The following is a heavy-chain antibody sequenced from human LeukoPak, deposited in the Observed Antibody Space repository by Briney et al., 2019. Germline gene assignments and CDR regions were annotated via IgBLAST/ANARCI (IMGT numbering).Heavy chain of an antibody. CDR2: LYYSGST. Sequence: TSETLSLTCTVSGGSISSRSYYWGWIRQPPGKGLEWIGSLYYSGSTYYNPSLKSRVTISVDTSKNQFSLKLNSVTAADTAVYYCAREGGGTLYYYSYYYMDVWGKGTTVTVSS. J-gene: IGHJ6*03. D-gene: IGHD3-16*01. CDR3: AREGGGTLYYYSYYYMDV. CDR1: GGSISSRSYY. V-gene: IGHV4-39*02.